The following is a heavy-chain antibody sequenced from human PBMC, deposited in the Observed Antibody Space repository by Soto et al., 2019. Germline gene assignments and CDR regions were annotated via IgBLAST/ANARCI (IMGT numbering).Heavy chain of an antibody. J-gene: IGHJ6*02. CDR3: ARGGYSYGNLKYGMDV. CDR1: GYTFTGYY. D-gene: IGHD5-18*01. CDR2: INPNSGGT. V-gene: IGHV1-2*04. Sequence: QVQLVQSGAEVKKPGASVKVSCKASGYTFTGYYMHWVRQAPGQGLELMGWINPNSGGTNYAQKFQGWVTMTRDTSISTAYMELSRLRSDDTAVYYCARGGYSYGNLKYGMDVWGQGTTVTVSS.